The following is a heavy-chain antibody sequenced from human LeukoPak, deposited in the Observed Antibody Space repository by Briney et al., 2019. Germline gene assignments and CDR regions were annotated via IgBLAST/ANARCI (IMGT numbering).Heavy chain of an antibody. CDR3: ARDREGGSGTFD. CDR1: GGTFSSYA. V-gene: IGHV1-2*02. J-gene: IGHJ4*02. Sequence: ASVKVSCKASGGTFSSYAISWVRQAPGQGLEWMGWINPDSDSGDTNYAQKFQGRVTMTRDTSISTAYMELSRLRSDDTAVYYCARDREGGSGTFDWGQGTLVTVSS. D-gene: IGHD3-10*01. CDR2: INPDSDSGDT.